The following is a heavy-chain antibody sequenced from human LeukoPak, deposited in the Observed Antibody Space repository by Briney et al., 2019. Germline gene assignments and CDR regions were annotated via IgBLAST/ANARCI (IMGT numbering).Heavy chain of an antibody. Sequence: PSETLSLTCTVSGGSISSYYWSWIRQPTGKGLEWIGYIYYSGSTNYNPSLKSRVTISVDTSKNQFSLRLSSVTAADTAVYYCASGDILTGYRFDYWGQGTLVTVSS. CDR2: IYYSGST. J-gene: IGHJ4*02. CDR1: GGSISSYY. CDR3: ASGDILTGYRFDY. D-gene: IGHD3-9*01. V-gene: IGHV4-59*01.